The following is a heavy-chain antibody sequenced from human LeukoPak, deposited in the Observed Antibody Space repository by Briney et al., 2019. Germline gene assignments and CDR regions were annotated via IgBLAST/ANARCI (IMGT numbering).Heavy chain of an antibody. V-gene: IGHV3-21*01. D-gene: IGHD4-11*01. CDR1: GFTFSSYS. CDR2: IISSSSYI. CDR3: ARDPYSGLFDY. Sequence: GGSLRLSCAASGFTFSSYSMNRVRQAPGKGLEWVSSIISSSSYIYYADSVKGRFTLSRDNAKNSLYLQMNSLRAEDTAVYYCARDPYSGLFDYWGQGTLVTVSS. J-gene: IGHJ4*02.